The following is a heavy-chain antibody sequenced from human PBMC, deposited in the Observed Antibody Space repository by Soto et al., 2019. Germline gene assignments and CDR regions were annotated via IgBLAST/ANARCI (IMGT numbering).Heavy chain of an antibody. CDR1: GGSISSGDYY. Sequence: QVQLQESGPGLVKPSQTLSLTCTVSGGSISSGDYYWSWIRQPPGKGLEWIGYIYYSGSTYYNPSLKSRVTISVDTSKNQFSLKLSSVTAADTAVYYCARDRNYSYYYYCGMDVWGQGTTVTVSS. V-gene: IGHV4-30-4*01. D-gene: IGHD4-4*01. J-gene: IGHJ6*02. CDR2: IYYSGST. CDR3: ARDRNYSYYYYCGMDV.